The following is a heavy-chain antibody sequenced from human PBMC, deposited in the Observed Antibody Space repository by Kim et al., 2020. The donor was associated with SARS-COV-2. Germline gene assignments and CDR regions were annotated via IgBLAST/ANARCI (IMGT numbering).Heavy chain of an antibody. CDR3: ARNRLRYFDGLGDDSDSDFDY. V-gene: IGHV1-46*01. J-gene: IGHJ4*02. D-gene: IGHD3-9*01. CDR2: INPSGGST. Sequence: ASVKVSCKASGYTFTSYYMHWVRQAPGQGLEWMGIINPSGGSTSYAQKFQGRVTMTRDTSTSTVYMELSSLRSEDTAVYYCARNRLRYFDGLGDDSDSDFDYWGQGTLVTVSS. CDR1: GYTFTSYY.